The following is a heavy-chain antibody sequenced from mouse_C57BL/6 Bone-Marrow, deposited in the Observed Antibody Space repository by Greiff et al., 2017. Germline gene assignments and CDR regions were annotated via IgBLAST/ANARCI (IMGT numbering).Heavy chain of an antibody. V-gene: IGHV1-39*01. CDR1: GYSFTDYN. CDR3: ASDYYGSSYETWFAY. CDR2: INPNYGTT. Sequence: VQLKESGPELVKPGASVKISCKASGYSFTDYNMNWVKQSNGKSLEWIGVINPNYGTTSYNQKFKGKATLTVDQSSSTAYMQLNSLTSEDSAVYYCASDYYGSSYETWFAYWGQGTLVTVSA. D-gene: IGHD1-1*01. J-gene: IGHJ3*01.